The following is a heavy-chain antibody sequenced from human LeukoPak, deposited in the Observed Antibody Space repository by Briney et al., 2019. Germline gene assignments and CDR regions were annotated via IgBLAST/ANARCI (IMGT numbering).Heavy chain of an antibody. D-gene: IGHD2-2*01. V-gene: IGHV3-23*01. CDR3: AKDTWVVPATRDWNSAFDY. Sequence: PGGSLRLSCAASGFTFSNYAMSWVRQAPGKGLEWVSTISGSGGSTHYADSVKGRFTISRDSSKNTLYLQMNSLRAEDTAAYYCAKDTWVVPATRDWNSAFDYWGQGTLVTVSS. J-gene: IGHJ4*02. CDR2: ISGSGGST. CDR1: GFTFSNYA.